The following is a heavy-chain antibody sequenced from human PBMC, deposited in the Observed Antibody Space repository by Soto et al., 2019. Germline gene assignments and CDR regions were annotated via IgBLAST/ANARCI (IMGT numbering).Heavy chain of an antibody. CDR3: ARDYHGAGNP. Sequence: EVQLVESGGGLVQPGGSLRLSCEASGFTLSYFWMHWVRQAPGKGLVWLSCIKGDGSDTDYADSVKGRFTISRDNAKNTQYLQMTNLRVDDTAVYYCARDYHGAGNPWGQGTLVSVSS. D-gene: IGHD3-10*01. J-gene: IGHJ5*02. CDR2: IKGDGSDT. V-gene: IGHV3-74*01. CDR1: GFTLSYFW.